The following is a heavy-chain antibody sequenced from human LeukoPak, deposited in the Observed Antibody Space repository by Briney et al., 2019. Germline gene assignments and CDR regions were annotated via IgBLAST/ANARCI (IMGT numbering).Heavy chain of an antibody. V-gene: IGHV4-38-2*02. CDR3: ARHRTTVVTPVDY. Sequence: SETLSLTCTVSGYSISSGYYWGWIRQPPGKGLEWIGSIYHSGSTYYNPSLKSRVTISVGTSKNQFSLKLSSVTAADTAVYYCARHRTTVVTPVDYWGQGTLVTVSS. D-gene: IGHD4-23*01. J-gene: IGHJ4*02. CDR1: GYSISSGYY. CDR2: IYHSGST.